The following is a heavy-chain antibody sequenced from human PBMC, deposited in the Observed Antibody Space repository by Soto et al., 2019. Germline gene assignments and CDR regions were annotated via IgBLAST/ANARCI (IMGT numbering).Heavy chain of an antibody. CDR2: ISSSSSYI. J-gene: IGHJ6*02. CDR1: GFTFSSYS. D-gene: IGHD4-17*01. V-gene: IGHV3-21*01. Sequence: GGSLRLSCAASGFTFSSYSMNWVRQAPGKGLEWVSSISSSSSYIYYADSVKGRFTISRDNAKNSLYLQMNSLRAEDTAVYYCARDRYTVTISDHYYYYYGMDVWGQGTTVTVSS. CDR3: ARDRYTVTISDHYYYYYGMDV.